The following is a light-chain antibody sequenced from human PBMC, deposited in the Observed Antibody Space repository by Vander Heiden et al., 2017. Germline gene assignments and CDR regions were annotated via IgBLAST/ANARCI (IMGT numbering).Light chain of an antibody. CDR1: SSNIGHDY. CDR3: GTWDSSLSAYV. V-gene: IGLV1-51*02. J-gene: IGLJ1*01. Sequence: QSVLTPPPSVSAAPGQTATIPCSGSSSNIGHDYVSWYQQLPGTVPNLLIYENNRRPSGIPDRFSGSKSGTSATLGITVLQTGDEADYYCGTWDSSLSAYVFGTGTRVTVL. CDR2: ENN.